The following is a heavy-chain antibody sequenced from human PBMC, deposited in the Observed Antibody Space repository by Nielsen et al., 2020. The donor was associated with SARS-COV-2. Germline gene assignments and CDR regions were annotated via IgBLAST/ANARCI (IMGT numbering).Heavy chain of an antibody. CDR3: ARAISSSWYRFPYFDY. D-gene: IGHD6-13*01. CDR2: ISSSGSTI. Sequence: GESLKISCAASGFTFSSYEMNWVRQAPGKGLEWISYISSSGSTIYYADSVKGRFTISRDNAKNSLYLQMNSLRAEDTAVYYCARAISSSWYRFPYFDYWGQGTLVTVSS. J-gene: IGHJ4*02. V-gene: IGHV3-48*03. CDR1: GFTFSSYE.